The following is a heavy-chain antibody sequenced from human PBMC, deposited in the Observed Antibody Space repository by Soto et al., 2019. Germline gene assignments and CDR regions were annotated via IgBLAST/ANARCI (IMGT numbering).Heavy chain of an antibody. CDR1: GGYISSYC. D-gene: IGHD3-10*01. J-gene: IGHJ4*02. Sequence: PSVPMSHTCTVSGGYISSYCGSWIRQKPGKGLEWIGYIYYSGSTNYNPSLKSRVTISVDTSKNQFSLKLNSMTAADTAVYYCARHNYGSGSTYFDYWGQGTLVTVSS. CDR2: IYYSGST. V-gene: IGHV4-59*08. CDR3: ARHNYGSGSTYFDY.